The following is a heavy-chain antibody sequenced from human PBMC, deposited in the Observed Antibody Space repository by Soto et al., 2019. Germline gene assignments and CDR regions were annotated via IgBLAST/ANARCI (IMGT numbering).Heavy chain of an antibody. D-gene: IGHD3-9*01. CDR3: ARGYDILTGQNNWFDP. J-gene: IGHJ5*02. CDR2: IRQDGSEK. V-gene: IGHV3-7*01. CDR1: GFTFSSYW. Sequence: GSLRLSCAASGFTFSSYWMSWVRQAPGKGLEWVANIRQDGSEKYYVDSVKGRFTISRDNAKNSLYLQMDSLRAEDTAVYYCARGYDILTGQNNWFDPWGQGTLVTVSS.